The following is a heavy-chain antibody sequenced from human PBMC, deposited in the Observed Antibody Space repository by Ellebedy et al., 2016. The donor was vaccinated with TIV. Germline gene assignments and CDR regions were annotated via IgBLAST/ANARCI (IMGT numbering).Heavy chain of an antibody. Sequence: PGGSLRLSCAASGFTFSDYYMSWIRQAPGKGLEWVSYISSSGSTIYYADSVKGRFTISRDNAKNSLYLQMNSLRAEDTAVYYCARVRLEYYYGSGVPNPPYWGQGTLVTVSS. V-gene: IGHV3-11*01. CDR1: GFTFSDYY. CDR2: ISSSGSTI. CDR3: ARVRLEYYYGSGVPNPPY. D-gene: IGHD3-10*01. J-gene: IGHJ4*02.